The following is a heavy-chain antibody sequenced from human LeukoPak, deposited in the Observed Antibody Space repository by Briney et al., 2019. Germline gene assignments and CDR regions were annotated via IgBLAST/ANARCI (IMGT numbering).Heavy chain of an antibody. D-gene: IGHD5-12*01. CDR1: GFTVSRNY. CDR2: IYSGGST. V-gene: IGHV3-53*01. J-gene: IGHJ4*02. Sequence: GGSLRLSCAVSGFTVSRNYMSWVRLAPGKGLEWVSVIYSGGSTDYADSVKGRFTISRDNSKNTVYLQMNSLRPEDTAMYYCAREGGYVFDYWGQGTLVTVSS. CDR3: AREGGYVFDY.